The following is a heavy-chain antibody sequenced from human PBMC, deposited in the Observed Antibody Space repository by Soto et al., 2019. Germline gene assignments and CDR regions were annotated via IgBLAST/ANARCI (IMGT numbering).Heavy chain of an antibody. CDR3: ARAVSRGYYFDY. D-gene: IGHD3-3*02. CDR2: IWYDGSNK. J-gene: IGHJ4*02. Sequence: QVPLVESGGGVVQPGRSLRLSCAASGFTFSIYGIHWVRQAPGKGLEWVAVIWYDGSNKYYADSVKGRFTISRDNSKNTLYLQMNSLRAEDTAVYYCARAVSRGYYFDYWGQGTLVTVSS. CDR1: GFTFSIYG. V-gene: IGHV3-33*01.